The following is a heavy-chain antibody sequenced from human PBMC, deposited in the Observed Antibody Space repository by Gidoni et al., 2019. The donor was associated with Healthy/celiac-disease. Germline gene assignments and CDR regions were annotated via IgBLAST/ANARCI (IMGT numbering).Heavy chain of an antibody. V-gene: IGHV4-59*01. Sequence: QVQLQVSGHGLVKPSETLSLTCTVPAGSIRRYYWSWIRQPTGKGLEWIGYIYCSGCTNDNPSRKTRFTISVDTSKNQFSLKPSSVTAADTSVYYCAREANFLGGAFDILGQGTMVTVSS. CDR3: AREANFLGGAFDI. D-gene: IGHD3-3*01. CDR1: AGSIRRYY. CDR2: IYCSGCT. J-gene: IGHJ3*02.